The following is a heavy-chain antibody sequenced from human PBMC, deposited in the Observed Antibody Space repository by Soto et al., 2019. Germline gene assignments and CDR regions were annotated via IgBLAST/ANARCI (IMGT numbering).Heavy chain of an antibody. CDR3: ARGGSSGWYWDDAFDI. Sequence: EVQLVESGGGLVQPGGSLRLSCAASGFTFSSYWMSWVRQAPGKGLEWVANIKQDGSEKYYVDSVKGRFTISRDNAKNSLYLQMNSLRAEDTAVYYCARGGSSGWYWDDAFDIWGQGTMVTVSS. CDR1: GFTFSSYW. J-gene: IGHJ3*02. V-gene: IGHV3-7*01. D-gene: IGHD6-19*01. CDR2: IKQDGSEK.